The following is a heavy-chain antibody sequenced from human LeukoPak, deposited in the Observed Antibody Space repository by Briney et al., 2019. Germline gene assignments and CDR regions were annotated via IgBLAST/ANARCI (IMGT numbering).Heavy chain of an antibody. J-gene: IGHJ5*02. Sequence: SETLSLTCAVYGGSFSGYYWSWIRQPPGKGLEWIGEINHSGSTNYNPSLKSRVTISVDTSKNQFSLKLSSVTAADTAVYYCARVGGAVAGRRALNYNWFDPWGQGTLVTVSS. CDR1: GGSFSGYY. CDR3: ARVGGAVAGRRALNYNWFDP. D-gene: IGHD6-19*01. V-gene: IGHV4-34*01. CDR2: INHSGST.